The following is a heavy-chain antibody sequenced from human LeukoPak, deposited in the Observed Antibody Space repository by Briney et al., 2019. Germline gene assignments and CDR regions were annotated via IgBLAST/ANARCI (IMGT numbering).Heavy chain of an antibody. D-gene: IGHD3-22*01. CDR3: ARLPFYDSSAY. V-gene: IGHV4-59*08. J-gene: IGHJ4*02. Sequence: SETLSLTCTVSGGSISTDYWCWIWQPPREGLGWRGYIYYSGSTNSNPSLKSRVTISVHTSKNQFSLKLSSVTAADTAVYYCARLPFYDSSAYWAQGPLVTVSS. CDR1: GGSISTDY. CDR2: IYYSGST.